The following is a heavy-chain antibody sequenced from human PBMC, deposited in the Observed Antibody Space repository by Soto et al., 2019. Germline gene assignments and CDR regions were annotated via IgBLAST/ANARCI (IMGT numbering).Heavy chain of an antibody. CDR3: AREREYYYDSSGYYTPGYYYYGMDV. CDR1: GYTFTSYG. J-gene: IGHJ6*02. D-gene: IGHD3-22*01. CDR2: ISAYNGNT. V-gene: IGHV1-18*01. Sequence: QVQLVQSGAEVKKPGASVKVSCKASGYTFTSYGISWVRQAPGQGLEWMGWISAYNGNTNYAQKLQGRVTMTTDTSTSTGDMELRSLRSDDTAVYYCAREREYYYDSSGYYTPGYYYYGMDVWGQGTTVTVSS.